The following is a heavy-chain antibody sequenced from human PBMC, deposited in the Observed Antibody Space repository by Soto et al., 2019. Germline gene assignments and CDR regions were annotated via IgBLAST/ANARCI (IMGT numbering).Heavy chain of an antibody. J-gene: IGHJ4*01. CDR2: IYHSGST. CDR3: AKGRGESNRYSFDY. Sequence: PSETLSLTCAVSGGSISSSNWWSWVRQPPGKGLEWIGEIYHSGSTNYNPSLKSRVTISVDKSKNQFSLKLSSVTAEDTAVYYCAKGRGESNRYSFDYWGHGTLVTVSS. D-gene: IGHD3-10*01. V-gene: IGHV4-4*02. CDR1: GGSISSSNW.